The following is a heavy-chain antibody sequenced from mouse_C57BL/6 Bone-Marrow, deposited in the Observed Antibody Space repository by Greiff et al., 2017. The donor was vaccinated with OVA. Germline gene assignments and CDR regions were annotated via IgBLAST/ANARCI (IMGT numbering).Heavy chain of an antibody. CDR2: IYPRSGNT. Sequence: VQLQQSGAALARPGASVKLSCKASGYPFTSYGISWVKQRTGQGLEWIGEIYPRSGNTYYNEKFKGKATLTADKSSSTAYMELRSLTSEDSAVYFCARDTTERGGGFAYWGQGTLVTVSA. J-gene: IGHJ3*01. V-gene: IGHV1-81*01. CDR3: ARDTTERGGGFAY. D-gene: IGHD1-1*01. CDR1: GYPFTSYG.